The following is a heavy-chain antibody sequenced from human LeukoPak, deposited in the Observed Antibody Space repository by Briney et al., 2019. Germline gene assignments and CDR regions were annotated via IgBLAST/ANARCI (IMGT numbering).Heavy chain of an antibody. CDR2: IYPGDSDT. CDR1: GYRFTSYW. J-gene: IGHJ3*02. Sequence: GESLQISCQGSGYRFTSYWIGWVRQMPGKGLEWRGIIYPGDSDTRYSPSFQGQVTISADKSIITAYLQWSSLKASDTAMYYCAREHYDSSGYEIKDAFDIWGQGTMVTVSS. D-gene: IGHD3-22*01. CDR3: AREHYDSSGYEIKDAFDI. V-gene: IGHV5-51*01.